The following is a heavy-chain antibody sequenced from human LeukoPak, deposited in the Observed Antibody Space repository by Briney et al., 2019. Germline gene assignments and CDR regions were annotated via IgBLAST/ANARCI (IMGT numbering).Heavy chain of an antibody. CDR1: GYTYTKHE. V-gene: IGHV1-18*01. D-gene: IGHD6-13*01. Sequence: EASVKVSCKASGYTYTKHEIIWVRQAPGQGLEWMGWISTYNGNTNYAQKFQGRVTMTTDRSTSTTYMELRSLRSDDTAVYYCATAQQLVHWFDPWGQGTLVTVSS. CDR3: ATAQQLVHWFDP. CDR2: ISTYNGNT. J-gene: IGHJ5*02.